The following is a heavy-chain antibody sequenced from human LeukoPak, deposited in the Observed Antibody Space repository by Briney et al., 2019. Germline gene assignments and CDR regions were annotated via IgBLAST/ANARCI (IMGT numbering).Heavy chain of an antibody. V-gene: IGHV4-59*01. D-gene: IGHD3-3*01. CDR3: ARSWRYYDFWSGYYGYYYYMDV. Sequence: PSETLSLTCTVSGGSISSYYWSWIRQPPGKGLEWIGYIYYSGSTNYNPSLKSRVTISVDTSKNQFSLKLSSVTAADTAVYYCARSWRYYDFWSGYYGYYYYMDVWGKGTTVTVSS. CDR1: GGSISSYY. J-gene: IGHJ6*03. CDR2: IYYSGST.